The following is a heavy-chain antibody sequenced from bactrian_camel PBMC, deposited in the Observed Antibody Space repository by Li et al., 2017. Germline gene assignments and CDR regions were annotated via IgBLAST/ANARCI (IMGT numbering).Heavy chain of an antibody. D-gene: IGHD7*01. V-gene: IGHV3S10*01. J-gene: IGHJ4*01. CDR2: IDNDGST. Sequence: VQLVESGGGSVQIGGSLTLACAASGQSYSRYDDWCMAWFRQAPGKERVGVAAIDNDGSTTYADSVKGRFTISQDKGKNMVYLRMNSLKPDDSGTYICAYESGTTADLCRRRGPGGYFGQGTQVTVS. CDR1: GQSYSRYD.